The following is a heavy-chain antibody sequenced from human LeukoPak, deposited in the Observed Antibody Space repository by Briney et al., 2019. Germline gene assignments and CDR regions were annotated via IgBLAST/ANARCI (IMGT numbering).Heavy chain of an antibody. CDR2: ISSNGGST. J-gene: IGHJ6*03. D-gene: IGHD3-10*01. CDR1: GFTFSSYA. Sequence: GGSLRLSCAASGFTFSSYAMHWVRQAPGKGLEYVSAISSNGGSTYYANSVKGRFTISRDNSKNTLYLQMGSLRAEDMAVYYCARPKGTYGSGQVQTGYMDVWGKGTTVTVSS. V-gene: IGHV3-64*01. CDR3: ARPKGTYGSGQVQTGYMDV.